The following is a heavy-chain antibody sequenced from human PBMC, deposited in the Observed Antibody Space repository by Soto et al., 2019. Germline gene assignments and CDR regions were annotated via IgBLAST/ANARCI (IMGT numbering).Heavy chain of an antibody. V-gene: IGHV3-7*01. CDR1: GFSFSTYW. Sequence: GGSLRLSCAASGFSFSTYWMSWVRQAPGKGLEWVANIDQDGSETYYVDSVKGRFTISRDNAENSLYVQLNSLRAEDTAVYYCARALRGYCTNGVCYTSFDYWGQGALVTVSS. D-gene: IGHD2-8*01. CDR3: ARALRGYCTNGVCYTSFDY. J-gene: IGHJ4*02. CDR2: IDQDGSET.